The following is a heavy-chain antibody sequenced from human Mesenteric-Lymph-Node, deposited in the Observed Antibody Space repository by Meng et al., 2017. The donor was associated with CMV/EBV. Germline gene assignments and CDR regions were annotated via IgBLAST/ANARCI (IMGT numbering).Heavy chain of an antibody. J-gene: IGHJ3*02. D-gene: IGHD1-14*01. CDR1: GDSVSSRSYY. Sequence: SETLSLTCTVSGDSVSSRSYYWSWIRQPPGKGLEWIGYVYNSMSALYKPSLKSRVTISVDTSKNQFSLKLTSVSAADTAMYYCAREDALTPEGFDIWGQGTMVTVSS. CDR2: VYNSMSA. V-gene: IGHV4-61*01. CDR3: AREDALTPEGFDI.